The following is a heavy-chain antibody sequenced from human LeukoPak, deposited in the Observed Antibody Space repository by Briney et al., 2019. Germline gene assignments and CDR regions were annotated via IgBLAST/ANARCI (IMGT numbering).Heavy chain of an antibody. V-gene: IGHV4-59*05. CDR3: ARRLEWEPFDY. CDR2: IYYSGST. J-gene: IGHJ4*02. D-gene: IGHD1-26*01. Sequence: PSETLSLTCTVSGGSTSSYYWSWIRQPPGKGLEWIGSIYYSGSTYYNPSLKSRVTISVDTSKNQFSLKLSSVTAADTAVYYCARRLEWEPFDYWGQGTLVTVSS. CDR1: GGSTSSYY.